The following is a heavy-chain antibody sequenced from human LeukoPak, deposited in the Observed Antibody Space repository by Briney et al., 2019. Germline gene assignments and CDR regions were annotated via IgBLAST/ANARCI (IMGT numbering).Heavy chain of an antibody. CDR2: INHSGST. Sequence: SETLSLTCAVYGGSFSGYYWSWIRQPPGKGLEWIGEINHSGSTNYNPSLKSRVTISVDTSKNQFSLKLSSVTAADTAVYYCARLPPTDLKVTNWFDPWGQGTLVTVSS. D-gene: IGHD4-11*01. J-gene: IGHJ5*02. CDR3: ARLPPTDLKVTNWFDP. V-gene: IGHV4-34*01. CDR1: GGSFSGYY.